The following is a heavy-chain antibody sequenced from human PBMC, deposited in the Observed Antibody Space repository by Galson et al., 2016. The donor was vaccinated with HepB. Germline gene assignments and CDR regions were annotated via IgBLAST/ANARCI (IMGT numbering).Heavy chain of an antibody. D-gene: IGHD3/OR15-3a*01. Sequence: SLRLSCAASGFSFNDYYMSWIRQAPGKGLEWVSYISSRGDTIYYADSLKGRFTISRDNARNSLFLHLKNLRAEDTAVYYCARAGLDFGLVHFYWGQGTLVAVTS. CDR3: ARAGLDFGLVHFY. V-gene: IGHV3-11*01. CDR1: GFSFNDYY. CDR2: ISSRGDTI. J-gene: IGHJ1*01.